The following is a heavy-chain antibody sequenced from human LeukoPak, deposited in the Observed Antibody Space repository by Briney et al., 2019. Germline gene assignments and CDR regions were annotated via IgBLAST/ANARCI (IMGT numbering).Heavy chain of an antibody. Sequence: ASVKVSCKASGYTFTSYYMHWVRQAPGQGLEWMGIINTSCGSTSYAHKFQGRINMTRDTSTSTVYMELSSLSSEDTAVYYCARSGPQFWFDPWGQGTLVTVSS. CDR2: INTSCGST. CDR1: GYTFTSYY. J-gene: IGHJ5*02. V-gene: IGHV1-46*01. D-gene: IGHD3-10*01. CDR3: ARSGPQFWFDP.